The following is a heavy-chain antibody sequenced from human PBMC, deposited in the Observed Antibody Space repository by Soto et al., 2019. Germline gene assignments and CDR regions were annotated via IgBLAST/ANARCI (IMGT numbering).Heavy chain of an antibody. Sequence: QVQLVQSGAEVKKPGSSVKVSCKASGGTFSSYTISWVRQAPGQGLEWMGRIIPILGIANYAQKFQGRVTITEDKSTSTAYMELSSLRSEDTAVYYCAADTAIVPYYFDYWGQGPLVTVSS. CDR1: GGTFSSYT. CDR3: AADTAIVPYYFDY. D-gene: IGHD5-18*01. CDR2: IIPILGIA. J-gene: IGHJ4*02. V-gene: IGHV1-69*02.